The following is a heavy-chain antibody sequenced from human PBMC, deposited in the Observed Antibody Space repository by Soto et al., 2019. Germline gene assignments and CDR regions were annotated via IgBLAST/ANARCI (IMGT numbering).Heavy chain of an antibody. CDR2: ISGSGGST. Sequence: GGSLRLSCAASGFTFSSYAMSWVRQAPGKGLEWVSAISGSGGSTYYADSVKGRFTISRDNSKNTLYLQMNSLRAEDTAVYYCAKSYRDSSSWYRPYYYYGMDVWGQGTTVTVSS. J-gene: IGHJ6*02. V-gene: IGHV3-23*01. CDR3: AKSYRDSSSWYRPYYYYGMDV. CDR1: GFTFSSYA. D-gene: IGHD6-13*01.